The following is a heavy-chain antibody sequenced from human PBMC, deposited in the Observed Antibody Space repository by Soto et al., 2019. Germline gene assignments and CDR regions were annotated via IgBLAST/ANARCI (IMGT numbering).Heavy chain of an antibody. Sequence: GGSLRLSCAASGFTFSSYWMSWVRQAPGKGLEWVANIKQDGSEKYYLDSVKGRFTISRDNAKNSLYLQMNSLRAEDTAVYYCARAKDYDFWSGYSDYWGQGTLVTVSS. CDR1: GFTFSSYW. CDR2: IKQDGSEK. CDR3: ARAKDYDFWSGYSDY. J-gene: IGHJ4*02. D-gene: IGHD3-3*01. V-gene: IGHV3-7*01.